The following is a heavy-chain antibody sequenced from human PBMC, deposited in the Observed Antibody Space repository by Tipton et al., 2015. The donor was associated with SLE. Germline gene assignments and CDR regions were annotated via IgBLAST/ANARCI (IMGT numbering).Heavy chain of an antibody. CDR1: GGSISSYY. J-gene: IGHJ6*03. D-gene: IGHD2-2*01. V-gene: IGHV4-59*01. CDR3: ARERSSTPSYYYYMDV. Sequence: LRLSCTVSGGSISSYYWSWIRQPPGKGLEWIGYIYYSGSTNYNPSLKSRVTISVDTSKNQFSLKLSSVTAADTAVYYCARERSSTPSYYYYMDVWGKGTTVTVSS. CDR2: IYYSGST.